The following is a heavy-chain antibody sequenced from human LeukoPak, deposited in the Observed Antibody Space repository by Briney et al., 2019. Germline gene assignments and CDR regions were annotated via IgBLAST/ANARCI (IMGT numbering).Heavy chain of an antibody. CDR1: GFTFGDYA. CDR3: TRPRGGYYYGSGSYYSR. Sequence: PGGSLRLSCTASGFTFGDYAMSWFRQAPGKGLEWVGFIRSKAYGGTTEYAASVKGRFTISRDDSKSIAYLQMNSLKTEDTAVYYCTRPRGGYYYGSGSYYSRWGQGTLVTVSS. CDR2: IRSKAYGGTT. V-gene: IGHV3-49*03. D-gene: IGHD3-10*01. J-gene: IGHJ4*02.